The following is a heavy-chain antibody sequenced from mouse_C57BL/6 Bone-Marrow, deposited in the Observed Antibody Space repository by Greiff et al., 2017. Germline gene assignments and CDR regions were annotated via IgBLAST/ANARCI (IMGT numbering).Heavy chain of an antibody. CDR3: ARSGPLGRSFDY. Sequence: VQLQQPGAELVKPGASVKMSCKASGYTFTSYWITWVKQRPGQGLEWIGDIYPTSGRTNYNEKFKSKAILTVDTSSHTAYMQLSSLTSEDSAVFYCARSGPLGRSFDYWGQGATRTVSS. V-gene: IGHV1-55*01. CDR2: IYPTSGRT. CDR1: GYTFTSYW. D-gene: IGHD4-1*01. J-gene: IGHJ2*01.